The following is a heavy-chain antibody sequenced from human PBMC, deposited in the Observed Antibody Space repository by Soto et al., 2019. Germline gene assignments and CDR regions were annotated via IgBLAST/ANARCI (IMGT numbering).Heavy chain of an antibody. Sequence: GGSLRLSCAASGFTFDDYGMSWVRQAPGKGLEWVSGINWNGGSTGYADSVKGRFTISRDNAKNSLYLQMNSLRAEDTALYHCARVLNDYGDLNWFDPWGQGTLVTVSS. CDR3: ARVLNDYGDLNWFDP. CDR1: GFTFDDYG. J-gene: IGHJ5*02. D-gene: IGHD4-17*01. V-gene: IGHV3-20*01. CDR2: INWNGGST.